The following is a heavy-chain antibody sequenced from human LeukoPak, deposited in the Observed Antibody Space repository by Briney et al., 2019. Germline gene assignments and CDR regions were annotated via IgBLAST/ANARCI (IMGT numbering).Heavy chain of an antibody. CDR1: GFTFSSYS. V-gene: IGHV3-21*01. D-gene: IGHD7-27*01. J-gene: IGHJ5*02. Sequence: GGSLRLSCAASGFTFSSYSMNWVRQAPGKGLEWVSSISSSSSYIYYADSVKGRFTISRDNAKNTLYLQMNSLRAEDTAVYYCASAPSPGARGWFDPWGQGTLVTVSS. CDR3: ASAPSPGARGWFDP. CDR2: ISSSSSYI.